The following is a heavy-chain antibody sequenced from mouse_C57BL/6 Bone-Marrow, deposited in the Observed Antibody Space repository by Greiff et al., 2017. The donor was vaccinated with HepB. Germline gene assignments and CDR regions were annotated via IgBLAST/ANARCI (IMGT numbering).Heavy chain of an antibody. Sequence: QVQLKQSGPGLVQPSQSLSITCTVSGFSLTSYGVHWVRQSPGKGLEWLGVIWRGGSTDYNAAFMSRLSITKDNSKSQVFFKMNSLQAADTAIYYCAKEGDYGSSYGYFDVWGTGTTVTVSS. CDR1: GFSLTSYG. D-gene: IGHD1-1*01. J-gene: IGHJ1*03. CDR3: AKEGDYGSSYGYFDV. CDR2: IWRGGST. V-gene: IGHV2-5*01.